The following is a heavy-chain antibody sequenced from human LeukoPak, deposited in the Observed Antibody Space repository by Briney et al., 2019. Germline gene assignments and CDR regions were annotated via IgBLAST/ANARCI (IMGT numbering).Heavy chain of an antibody. D-gene: IGHD6-19*01. CDR3: AKDQQGSSGPFDY. CDR1: GFTFSSYG. CDR2: ISYDGSNK. Sequence: GGSLRLSCAASGFTFSSYGMHWVRQAPGKGLEWVAVISYDGSNKYYADSVKGRFTISRDNSKNTLYLQMNSLRAEDTAVYYCAKDQQGSSGPFDYWGQGTLVTVSS. J-gene: IGHJ4*02. V-gene: IGHV3-30*18.